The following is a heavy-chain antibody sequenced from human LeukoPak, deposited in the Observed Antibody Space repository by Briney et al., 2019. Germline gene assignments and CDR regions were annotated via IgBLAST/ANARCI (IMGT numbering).Heavy chain of an antibody. J-gene: IGHJ4*02. CDR1: GGSFSGYY. CDR2: ISHSGSV. D-gene: IGHD3-10*01. CDR3: ARVKGREGSTVIIDY. V-gene: IGHV4-59*01. Sequence: SETLSLTCAVYGGSFSGYYWSWIRQSPGKGLEWIGYISHSGSVNYNPSLKSRVTMSVDTSKNQFSLKLSSVTAADTAVYYCARVKGREGSTVIIDYWGQGTLVTVSS.